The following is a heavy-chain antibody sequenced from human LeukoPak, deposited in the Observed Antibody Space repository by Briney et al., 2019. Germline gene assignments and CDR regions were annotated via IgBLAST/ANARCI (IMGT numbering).Heavy chain of an antibody. CDR3: ARWHSGAWAYFFDF. V-gene: IGHV3-53*01. CDR2: IYGGGST. J-gene: IGHJ4*02. Sequence: PGGSLRLSCAASGFTVSGFFMTWVRQAPGMGLQWVSVIYGGGSTDYADSVKGRFTISRDNSKNTLYLQMNSLRAEDTAVYYCARWHSGAWAYFFDFWGQGTLVTVSS. D-gene: IGHD6-25*01. CDR1: GFTVSGFF.